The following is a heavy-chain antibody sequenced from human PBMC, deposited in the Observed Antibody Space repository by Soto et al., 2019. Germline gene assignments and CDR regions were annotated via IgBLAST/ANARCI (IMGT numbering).Heavy chain of an antibody. J-gene: IGHJ4*02. Sequence: QVLLVESGGGLVQTSGSLRIACVASGFTFSDYYMSWVRQAPGKGLEWVSYISSTGNTIYYADSVKGRFTISRDNAKNSVYLQMNNLRAEDTALYFCAKMSSENYYDPVFSWGQGTLVTVSS. CDR2: ISSTGNTI. CDR3: AKMSSENYYDPVFS. CDR1: GFTFSDYY. D-gene: IGHD3-22*01. V-gene: IGHV3-11*01.